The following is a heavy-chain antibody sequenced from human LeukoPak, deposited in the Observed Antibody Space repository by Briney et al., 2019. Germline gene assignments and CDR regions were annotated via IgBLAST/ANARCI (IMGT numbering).Heavy chain of an antibody. Sequence: QPGGSLRLSCAASGFTFSSYAMSWVRHAPGKGVEWVSAISGSGGSTYYADSVKGRFTISRDNSKNTLYLQMNILRAEDTAVYYCAKVSLWFGELFDWGQGTLVTVSS. V-gene: IGHV3-23*01. CDR2: ISGSGGST. J-gene: IGHJ4*02. CDR1: GFTFSSYA. D-gene: IGHD3-10*01. CDR3: AKVSLWFGELFD.